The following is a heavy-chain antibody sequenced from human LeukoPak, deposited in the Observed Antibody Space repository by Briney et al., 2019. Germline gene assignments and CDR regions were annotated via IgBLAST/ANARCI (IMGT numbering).Heavy chain of an antibody. V-gene: IGHV4-34*01. CDR2: INHSGST. J-gene: IGHJ4*02. Sequence: SETLSLTCAVYGGSFSGYYWSWIRQPPGKGLEWIGEINHSGSTNYNPSLKSRVTISVDTSKNQFSLKLSSVTAADTAVYYCARVGVVVPAAIPDYDFWSGYSVIDYWGQGTLVTVSS. CDR3: ARVGVVVPAAIPDYDFWSGYSVIDY. CDR1: GGSFSGYY. D-gene: IGHD2-2*02.